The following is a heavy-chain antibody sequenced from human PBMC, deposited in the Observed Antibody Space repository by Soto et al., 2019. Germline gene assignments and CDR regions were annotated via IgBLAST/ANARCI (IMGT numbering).Heavy chain of an antibody. CDR2: INSDGSST. CDR1: GFTFSSYW. CDR3: ATSLRAGVFGLFDY. D-gene: IGHD3-10*01. V-gene: IGHV3-74*01. Sequence: GSLRLSCAASGFTFSSYWMHWVRQAPGKGLVWVSRINSDGSSTSYADSVKGRFTISRDNAKNTLYLQMNSLRAEDTAVYYCATSLRAGVFGLFDYWGQGTLVTVSS. J-gene: IGHJ4*02.